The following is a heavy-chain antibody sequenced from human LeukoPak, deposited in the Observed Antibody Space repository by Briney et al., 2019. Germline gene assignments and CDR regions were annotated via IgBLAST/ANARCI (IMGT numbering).Heavy chain of an antibody. CDR2: VNRDGSET. J-gene: IGHJ6*02. CDR3: ARHNGMGV. CDR1: GVALSSHW. Sequence: GGSLRLSCAASGVALSSHWMTWVRQGPGRGPEWVANVNRDGSETYYLDSVKGRFTISKDNAKNSLYLQMNSLRAEDTALYHCARHNGMGVWGQGTTVIVSS. V-gene: IGHV3-7*03.